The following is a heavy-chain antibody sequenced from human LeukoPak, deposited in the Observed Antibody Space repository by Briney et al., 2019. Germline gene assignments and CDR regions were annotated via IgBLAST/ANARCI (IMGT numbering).Heavy chain of an antibody. CDR2: IYYSGST. J-gene: IGHJ5*02. V-gene: IGHV4-59*01. CDR1: GGSISSYY. D-gene: IGHD3-3*01. Sequence: SETLSLTCTVSGGSISSYYWSWIRQPPGKGLEWIGDIYYSGSTNYNPSLKSRVTISVDTSKNQFSLKLSSVTAADTAVYYCARDRGHTSTNWFDPWGQGTLVTVSS. CDR3: ARDRGHTSTNWFDP.